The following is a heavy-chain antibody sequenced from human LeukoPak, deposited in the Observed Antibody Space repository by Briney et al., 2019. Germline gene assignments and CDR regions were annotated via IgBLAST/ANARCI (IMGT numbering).Heavy chain of an antibody. CDR1: GFTFSTYA. J-gene: IGHJ4*02. CDR3: AKTSVYGDSGY. D-gene: IGHD4-17*01. CDR2: ITASGGST. V-gene: IGHV3-23*01. Sequence: GGSLRFSCAASGFTFSTYAMSWVRQAPGKGLEWVSAITASGGSTYYADSVKGRFTVSRDNSKNILYLQVNSLRAEDTAVYYCAKTSVYGDSGYWGQGTLVTVSS.